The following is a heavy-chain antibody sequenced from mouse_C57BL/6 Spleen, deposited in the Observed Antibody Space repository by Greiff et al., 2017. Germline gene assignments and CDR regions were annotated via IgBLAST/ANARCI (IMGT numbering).Heavy chain of an antibody. CDR2: IDPSDSET. D-gene: IGHD1-1*01. J-gene: IGHJ4*01. V-gene: IGHV1-52*01. CDR3: AREDYYYGSSYYYAMDY. CDR1: GYTFTSYW. Sequence: QVQLQQPGAELVRPGSSVKLSCKASGYTFTSYWMHLVKQRPIQGLEWIGNIDPSDSETHYNQKFKDKDTLTVDKSSSTAYMQLSSLTSEDSAVYYCAREDYYYGSSYYYAMDYWGQGTSVTVSS.